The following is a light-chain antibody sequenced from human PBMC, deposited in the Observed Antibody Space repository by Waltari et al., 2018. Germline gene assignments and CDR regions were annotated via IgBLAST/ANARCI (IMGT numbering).Light chain of an antibody. V-gene: IGKV3-20*01. CDR3: QQYDGSSVT. Sequence: EIVLTQSPGSLSLSPGEIATLSCRASQTISGSWLTWYQQKPGQAPRLLIYGASSRATAIPDRFSGSGSGTDFTLTISRLEPEDFAVYYCQQYDGSSVTFGGGTKVEIK. CDR1: QTISGSW. J-gene: IGKJ4*01. CDR2: GAS.